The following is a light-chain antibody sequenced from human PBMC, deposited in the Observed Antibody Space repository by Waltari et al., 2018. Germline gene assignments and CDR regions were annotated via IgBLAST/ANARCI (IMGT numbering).Light chain of an antibody. Sequence: QSALTQPPSASGSPGQSLTISCTGTSSDVGSDLTFVSWYQQHPGKAPTLIVHEVSKRPSGVPDRFSGSKSGNTASLTVSGLQAEDEADYYCSSYAGSNTDVFGTGTRVTV. CDR3: SSYAGSNTDV. CDR2: EVS. V-gene: IGLV2-8*01. CDR1: SSDVGSDLTF. J-gene: IGLJ1*01.